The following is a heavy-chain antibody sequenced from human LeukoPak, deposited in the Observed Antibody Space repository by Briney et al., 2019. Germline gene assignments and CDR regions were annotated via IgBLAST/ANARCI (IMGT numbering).Heavy chain of an antibody. CDR3: ARSKGRSEDWYFDL. Sequence: GGSLRLSCAASGFTFSSYAMSWVRQAPGKGMEWVSAISGSGGSTYYADSVKGRFTISRDNSKNTLYLQMNSLRAEDTAVYYCARSKGRSEDWYFDLWGRGTLVTVSS. CDR2: ISGSGGST. D-gene: IGHD1-26*01. J-gene: IGHJ2*01. CDR1: GFTFSSYA. V-gene: IGHV3-23*01.